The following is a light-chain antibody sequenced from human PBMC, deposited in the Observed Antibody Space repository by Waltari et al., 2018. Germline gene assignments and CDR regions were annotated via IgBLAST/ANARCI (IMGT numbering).Light chain of an antibody. J-gene: IGKJ2*01. V-gene: IGKV4-1*01. CDR2: WAS. Sequence: DIVMTQSPDSLAVSLGERATINCKSSQSVLYSSNNKNYLTWYQQKPGQPPKLLIYWASTRESVVPDRFSGSASGTDFTLTISSLQAEDVAVYYCQQYYSAPYTFGQGTKLEIK. CDR3: QQYYSAPYT. CDR1: QSVLYSSNNKNY.